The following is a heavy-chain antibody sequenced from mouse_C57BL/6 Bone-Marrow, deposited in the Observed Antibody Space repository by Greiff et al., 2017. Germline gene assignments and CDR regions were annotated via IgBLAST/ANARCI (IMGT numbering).Heavy chain of an antibody. Sequence: VQLVESGPELVKPGASVKISCKASGYAFSSSWMNWVKQRPGKGLEWIGRIYPGDGDTNYNGKFKGKATLTADKSSSTAYMQLSSLTSEDSAVYFCARCGSGYAMDYWGQGTSVTVSS. V-gene: IGHV1-82*01. CDR3: ARCGSGYAMDY. J-gene: IGHJ4*01. CDR2: IYPGDGDT. CDR1: GYAFSSSW. D-gene: IGHD1-1*02.